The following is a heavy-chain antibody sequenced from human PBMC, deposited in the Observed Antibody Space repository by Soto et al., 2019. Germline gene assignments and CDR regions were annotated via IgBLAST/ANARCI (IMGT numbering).Heavy chain of an antibody. CDR1: GGSISSGGYY. CDR2: IYYSGST. CDR3: ARGLRYCSSTSCYQHWFDP. V-gene: IGHV4-31*03. D-gene: IGHD2-2*01. J-gene: IGHJ5*02. Sequence: SETLSLTCTVSGGSISSGGYYWSWIRQHPGKGLEWIGYIYYSGSTYYNPSLKSRVTISVDTSKNQFSLKLSSVTAADTAVYYCARGLRYCSSTSCYQHWFDPWGQGTLVTVSS.